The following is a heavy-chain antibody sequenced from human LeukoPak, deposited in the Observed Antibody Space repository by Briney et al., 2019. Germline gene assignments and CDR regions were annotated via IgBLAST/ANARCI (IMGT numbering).Heavy chain of an antibody. V-gene: IGHV1-8*01. CDR1: GYTFTSYD. CDR2: MNPNSGNT. Sequence: ASVKVSCKASGYTFTSYDINWVRQATGQGLEWMGRMNPNSGNTGYAQKFQGRVTMTRNTSISTAYMELSSLRSDDTAVYYCARDLTRGSSSDYWGQGTLVTVSS. J-gene: IGHJ4*02. CDR3: ARDLTRGSSSDY. D-gene: IGHD6-6*01.